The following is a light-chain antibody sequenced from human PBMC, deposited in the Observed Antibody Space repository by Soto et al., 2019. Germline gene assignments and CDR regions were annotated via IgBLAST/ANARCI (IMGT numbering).Light chain of an antibody. J-gene: IGKJ5*01. CDR1: QSVSSY. V-gene: IGKV3-11*01. CDR3: QHRSNWPIT. CDR2: NTS. Sequence: EIVLTQSPATLSLSPGESATLSCRASQSVSSYLAWYQRKPGQTPRLLIFNTSNRATGIPARFSGSGSGTDFTLTISSLEPEDFAVYYCQHRSNWPITFGQGTRLESK.